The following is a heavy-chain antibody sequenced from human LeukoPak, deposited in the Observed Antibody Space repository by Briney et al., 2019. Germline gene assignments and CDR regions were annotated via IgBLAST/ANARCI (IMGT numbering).Heavy chain of an antibody. D-gene: IGHD1-1*01. Sequence: PGTSLRLSCATSGFTFRTCGVHWVRQAPGKGLEWVALISSDGIKTYYADSVKGRFTISRDNSKDTLYLQMSSLRADDTAVYYCAKDHAGTGRAFEYWGQGTLVTVSS. CDR1: GFTFRTCG. J-gene: IGHJ4*02. CDR2: ISSDGIKT. CDR3: AKDHAGTGRAFEY. V-gene: IGHV3-30*18.